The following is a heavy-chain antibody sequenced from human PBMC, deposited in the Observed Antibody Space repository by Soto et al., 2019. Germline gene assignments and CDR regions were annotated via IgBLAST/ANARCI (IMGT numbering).Heavy chain of an antibody. Sequence: GGSLRLSCAASGFTVSSNYMSWVRQAPGKGLEWVSDIYSGGSTYYGDSVKGRFTISRDNSKNTLYLQMNSLRAEDTAVYYCARGGGCCSGGSCYAFDIWGQGTMVTVSS. D-gene: IGHD2-15*01. CDR2: IYSGGST. J-gene: IGHJ3*02. V-gene: IGHV3-53*01. CDR3: ARGGGCCSGGSCYAFDI. CDR1: GFTVSSNY.